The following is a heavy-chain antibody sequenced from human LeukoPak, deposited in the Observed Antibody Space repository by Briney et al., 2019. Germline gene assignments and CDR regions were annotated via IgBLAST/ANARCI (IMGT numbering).Heavy chain of an antibody. CDR3: ARGPHLGDIVVVPAAIDFDY. J-gene: IGHJ4*02. D-gene: IGHD2-2*01. V-gene: IGHV4-34*01. Sequence: KTSETLSLTCAVYGGSFSGYYWSWIRQPPGKGLEWIGEINHGGSTNYNPSLKSRVTISVDTSKNQFSLKLSSVTAADTAVYYCARGPHLGDIVVVPAAIDFDYWGQGTLVTVPS. CDR1: GGSFSGYY. CDR2: INHGGST.